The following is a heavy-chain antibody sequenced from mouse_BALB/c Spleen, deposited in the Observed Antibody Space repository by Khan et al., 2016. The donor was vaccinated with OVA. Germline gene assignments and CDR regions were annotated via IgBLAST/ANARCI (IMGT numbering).Heavy chain of an antibody. D-gene: IGHD4-1*01. CDR3: ASHLTGSFAY. CDR2: ISSGGDYT. CDR1: GFTFSSYR. V-gene: IGHV5-6*01. Sequence: EVQRVESGGDLVKPGGSLKLSWAASGFTFSSYRKSWVRQTPDKRLEWVATISSGGDYTYYPDNVKGRVNISRDHAKKTMYLQMSRLKSEDTDMYCCASHLTGSFAYWGQGTLVTVSA. J-gene: IGHJ3*01.